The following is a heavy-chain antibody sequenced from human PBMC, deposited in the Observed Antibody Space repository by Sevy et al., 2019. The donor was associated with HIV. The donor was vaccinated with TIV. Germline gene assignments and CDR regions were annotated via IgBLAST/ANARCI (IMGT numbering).Heavy chain of an antibody. CDR2: ISWNSGSI. D-gene: IGHD6-13*01. J-gene: IGHJ4*02. Sequence: GGSLRLSCAASGFTFDDYAMHWVRQAPGKGLEWVSGISWNSGSIGYADSVKGRFTISRDNAKNSLYLQMNSLRAEDTALYYCAKALLGRGVAAAFDYWGQGTLVTVSS. V-gene: IGHV3-9*01. CDR1: GFTFDDYA. CDR3: AKALLGRGVAAAFDY.